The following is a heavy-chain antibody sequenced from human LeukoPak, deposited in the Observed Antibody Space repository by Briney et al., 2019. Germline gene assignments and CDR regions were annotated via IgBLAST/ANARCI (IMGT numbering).Heavy chain of an antibody. V-gene: IGHV1-18*01. CDR2: ISAYNGNT. Sequence: ASVEVSCKASGYTFTSYGITWVRQAPGQGLEWMGWISAYNGNTKYVQKLQGRVTMTTDTSTSTAYMELRSLRSDDTAVYYCTRGPLAVAGSPLFYWGQGTLVTVSS. CDR3: TRGPLAVAGSPLFY. CDR1: GYTFTSYG. D-gene: IGHD6-13*01. J-gene: IGHJ4*02.